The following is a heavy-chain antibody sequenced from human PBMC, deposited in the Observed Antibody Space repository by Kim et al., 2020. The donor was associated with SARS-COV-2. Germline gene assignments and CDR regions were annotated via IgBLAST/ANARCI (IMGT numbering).Heavy chain of an antibody. CDR1: AFTFSNYW. V-gene: IGHV3-74*01. CDR3: ARGGFRDGFDV. J-gene: IGHJ6*02. CDR2: ISSDGRYT. D-gene: IGHD3-10*01. Sequence: GGSLRLSCAASAFTFSNYWINWVRQAPGKGLVWVSRISSDGRYTHYADSVKGRFTMSRDNAENTVFLQMNSLRAEDTAVYYCARGGFRDGFDVWGQGTTVTVSS.